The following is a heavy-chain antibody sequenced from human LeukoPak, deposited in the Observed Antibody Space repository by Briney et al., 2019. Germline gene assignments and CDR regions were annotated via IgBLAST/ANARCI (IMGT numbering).Heavy chain of an antibody. D-gene: IGHD6-19*01. J-gene: IGHJ4*02. V-gene: IGHV3-21*01. CDR1: GFTFSSYS. CDR3: ARAVAGTMDFDY. Sequence: GGSLRLSCAASGFTFSSYSMNWVRQAPGKGLEWVSSISSSSSYIYYADSVKGRFTISRDNAKNSLYLQMNSLRAEDTAMYYCARAVAGTMDFDYRGQGTLVTVSS. CDR2: ISSSSSYI.